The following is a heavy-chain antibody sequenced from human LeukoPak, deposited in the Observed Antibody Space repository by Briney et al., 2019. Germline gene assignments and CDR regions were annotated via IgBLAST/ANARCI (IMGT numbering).Heavy chain of an antibody. CDR3: ARSYYDSSGYYNNWFDP. D-gene: IGHD3-22*01. V-gene: IGHV1-18*01. J-gene: IGHJ5*02. Sequence: ASVKVSCKASGYTFTSYGISWVRQAPGQGLEWMGWISAYNGNTNYAQKLQGRATMTTDTSTSTAYMELRSLRSDDTAVYYCARSYYDSSGYYNNWFDPWGQGTLVTVSS. CDR1: GYTFTSYG. CDR2: ISAYNGNT.